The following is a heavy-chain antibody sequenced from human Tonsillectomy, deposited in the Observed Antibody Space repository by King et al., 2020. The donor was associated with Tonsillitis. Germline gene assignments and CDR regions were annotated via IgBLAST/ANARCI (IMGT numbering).Heavy chain of an antibody. D-gene: IGHD3-16*02. CDR1: GFSLSTSGVG. V-gene: IGHV2-5*01. CDR2: IYWNDDK. Sequence: ITLKESGPTLVKPTQTLTLTCTFSGFSLSTSGVGVGWIRQPPGKALEWLALIYWNDDKRYSPSLKSRLTITKDTSKNQVVLTMTNMDPVDTATYYCANRRGAWGPFGGVIVTPSDAFDIWGQGTMVTVSS. CDR3: ANRRGAWGPFGGVIVTPSDAFDI. J-gene: IGHJ3*02.